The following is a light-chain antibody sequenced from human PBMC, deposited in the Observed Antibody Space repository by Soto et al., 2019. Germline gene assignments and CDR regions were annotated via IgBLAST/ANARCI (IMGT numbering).Light chain of an antibody. J-gene: IGKJ1*01. CDR2: GES. Sequence: EIVMTQSHVTLSLSPGERATLSCRASQSVSSGYLAWYKQKHGQATSLLIYGESSRATGIKDRFSGSGSGKDFTITISRMENEDFEVYFCQQYSNSPKTCGHGTTG. CDR3: QQYSNSPKT. V-gene: IGKV3-20*01. CDR1: QSVSSGY.